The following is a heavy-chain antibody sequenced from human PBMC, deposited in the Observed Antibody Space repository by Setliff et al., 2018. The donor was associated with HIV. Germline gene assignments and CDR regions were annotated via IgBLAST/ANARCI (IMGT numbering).Heavy chain of an antibody. CDR1: GYIFTNYW. CDR2: ISPGDSGT. V-gene: IGHV5-51*01. Sequence: HGESLKIYCQASGYIFTNYWIGWVRQMPGKGLEWMGIISPGDSGTRYSTSFQGQVTISADKSISPAYLQWSGRKASDTAMYYCARLSTTVTPYYGMDVWGQGTTVTVSS. CDR3: ARLSTTVTPYYGMDV. D-gene: IGHD4-17*01. J-gene: IGHJ6*02.